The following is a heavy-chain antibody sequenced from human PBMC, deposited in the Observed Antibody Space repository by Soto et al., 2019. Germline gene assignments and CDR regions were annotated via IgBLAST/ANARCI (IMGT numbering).Heavy chain of an antibody. CDR3: ARAPRAVAGTPYLDY. CDR1: GGSISSSNW. V-gene: IGHV4-4*02. D-gene: IGHD6-19*01. Sequence: PSETLSLTCAVSGGSISSSNWWSWVRQPPGKGLEWIGEIYHSGSTNYNPSLKSRVTISVDKSKNQFSLKLSSVTAADTAVYYCARAPRAVAGTPYLDYWGQGTLVTVSS. J-gene: IGHJ4*02. CDR2: IYHSGST.